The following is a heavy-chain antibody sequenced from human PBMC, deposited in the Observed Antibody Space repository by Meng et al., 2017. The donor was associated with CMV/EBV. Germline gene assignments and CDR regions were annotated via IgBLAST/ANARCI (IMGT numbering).Heavy chain of an antibody. CDR1: GYTFTGYY. Sequence: ASVKVSCKASGYTFTGYYMHWVRQAPGQGLEWMGWINPNSGGTNYAQKFQGRVTMTRDTSISTAYMELSRLRSDDTAVYYCAREQRRYDFWMGYRDYYYGMDVWGQGNAGHRLL. V-gene: IGHV1-2*02. D-gene: IGHD3-3*01. J-gene: IGHJ6*02. CDR3: AREQRRYDFWMGYRDYYYGMDV. CDR2: INPNSGGT.